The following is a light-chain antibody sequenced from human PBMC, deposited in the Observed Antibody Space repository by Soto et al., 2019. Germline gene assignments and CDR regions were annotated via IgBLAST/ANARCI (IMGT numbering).Light chain of an antibody. CDR2: DVN. V-gene: IGLV2-14*03. CDR1: SSDIGAYNF. CDR3: TSWTTSTTMI. J-gene: IGLJ2*01. Sequence: QSALTQPASVSGSPGQSITISCTGTSSDIGAYNFVSWYQQHPGKAPTLMLYDVNIRPSGVSTRFSGSKSGNTASLTISGLQAEDEADYYCTSWTTSTTMIFGGGTKLTVL.